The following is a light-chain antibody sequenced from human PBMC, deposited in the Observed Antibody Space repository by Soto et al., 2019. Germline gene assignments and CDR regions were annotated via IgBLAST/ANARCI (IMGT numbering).Light chain of an antibody. CDR2: SND. J-gene: IGLJ1*01. CDR1: SSNIGSNS. V-gene: IGLV1-44*01. CDR3: AAWDDSLNGYV. Sequence: QSALTRALSASRTPVQRVPISCSGSSSNIGSNSVNWYQQLPGTAPKLLIYSNDRRPSGVPDRFSGSKSGTSASLAISGLQSEDEADYYCAAWDDSLNGYVFGTGTKVTVL.